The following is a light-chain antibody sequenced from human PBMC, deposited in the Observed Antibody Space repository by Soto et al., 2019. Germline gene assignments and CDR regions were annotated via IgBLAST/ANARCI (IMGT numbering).Light chain of an antibody. Sequence: DIQLTQSPSFLSASVGDRVTITCRASQGISSYLAWYQQKPGKAPNLLIYAASSLQSGVPSRFSGSGSGTDFTLTISSLQPEDFATYYCQQSYSTPWTFGQGTKVDIK. CDR1: QGISSY. CDR3: QQSYSTPWT. V-gene: IGKV1-39*01. CDR2: AAS. J-gene: IGKJ1*01.